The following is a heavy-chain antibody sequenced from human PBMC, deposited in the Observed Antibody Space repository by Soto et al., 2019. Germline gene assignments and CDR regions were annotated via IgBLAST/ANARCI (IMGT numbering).Heavy chain of an antibody. CDR2: ISAYNGNT. CDR1: GYTFTSYG. J-gene: IGHJ6*02. V-gene: IGHV1-18*04. D-gene: IGHD5-12*01. Sequence: ASVKVSCKASGYTFTSYGISWVRQAPGQGLEWMGWISAYNGNTNYAQKLQGRVTMTTDTSTSTAYMELRSLRSDDTAVYYCARDTPTLRYSASAGYDYCGMDVWGQGTTVTVSS. CDR3: ARDTPTLRYSASAGYDYCGMDV.